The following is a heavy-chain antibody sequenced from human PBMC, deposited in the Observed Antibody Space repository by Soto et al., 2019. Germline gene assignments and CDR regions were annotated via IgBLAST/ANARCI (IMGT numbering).Heavy chain of an antibody. CDR1: GGTFSSYA. J-gene: IGHJ5*02. V-gene: IGHV1-69*06. CDR2: IIPIFGTA. Sequence: QVQLVQSGAEVKKPGSSVKVSCKASGGTFSSYAISWVRQAPGQGLEWMGGIIPIFGTANYAQKFQGRVTITADKSTSTANMELSSLRSEDTAVYYCAPYCTNRVCYRSDWFDPWGQGTLVTVSS. CDR3: APYCTNRVCYRSDWFDP. D-gene: IGHD2-8*01.